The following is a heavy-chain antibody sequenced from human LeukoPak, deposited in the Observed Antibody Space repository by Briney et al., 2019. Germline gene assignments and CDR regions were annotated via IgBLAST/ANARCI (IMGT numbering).Heavy chain of an antibody. CDR2: INTDTGNP. D-gene: IGHD1-26*01. CDR1: GYTFTSYA. Sequence: GASVKVSCKASGYTFTSYAMNWVRQAPGQGLEWMGWINTDTGNPTYAQGFTGRFVFSLDTSVSTAYLQISSLKAEDTAVYYCARDLDYVYSGSHYIGYWGQGTLVTVSS. J-gene: IGHJ4*02. V-gene: IGHV7-4-1*02. CDR3: ARDLDYVYSGSHYIGY.